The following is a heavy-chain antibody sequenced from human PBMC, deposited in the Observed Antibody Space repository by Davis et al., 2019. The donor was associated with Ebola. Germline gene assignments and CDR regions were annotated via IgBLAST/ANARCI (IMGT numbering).Heavy chain of an antibody. CDR3: ARHNGDKATIPFDP. CDR2: IYTGDSDT. CDR1: GYRFSRNW. J-gene: IGHJ5*02. D-gene: IGHD5-24*01. V-gene: IGHV5-51*01. Sequence: GESLKISCKGSGYRFSRNWIGWVRQMPGKGLEWMGIIYTGDSDTRYSPSFRGQVTISADKSIKTAFLQWSSLKASDTAMYYCARHNGDKATIPFDPWGQGTLVTVSS.